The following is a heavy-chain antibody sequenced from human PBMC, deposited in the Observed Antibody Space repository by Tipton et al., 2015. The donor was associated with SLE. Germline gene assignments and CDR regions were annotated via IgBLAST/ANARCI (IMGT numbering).Heavy chain of an antibody. V-gene: IGHV3-48*01. Sequence: SLRLSCAASGFMFSSYSIHWVRQTPGKGLEWVSLIEPRSTASYYADSVKGRFTISRDNARDSVYLQMNFLRAEDTAVYYCIRDEMWACDTWGQGTMVTVSS. CDR1: GFMFSSYS. CDR3: IRDEMWACDT. CDR2: IEPRSTAS. J-gene: IGHJ3*02. D-gene: IGHD5-24*01.